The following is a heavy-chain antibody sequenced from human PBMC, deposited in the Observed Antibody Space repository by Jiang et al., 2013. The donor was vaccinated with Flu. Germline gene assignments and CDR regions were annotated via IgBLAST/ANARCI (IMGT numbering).Heavy chain of an antibody. D-gene: IGHD3-16*01. CDR2: ISGSGGSI. V-gene: IGHV3-23*01. CDR3: AKGAVLLITWGDYFDS. J-gene: IGHJ4*02. Sequence: GFSFSSYVMSWVRQAPGKGLEWVSDISGSGGSIHYADSVKGRFTISRDNSKNTLYLQMNTLRAEDTAVYYCAKGAVLLITWGDYFDSWGQGTLVTVSS. CDR1: GFSFSSYV.